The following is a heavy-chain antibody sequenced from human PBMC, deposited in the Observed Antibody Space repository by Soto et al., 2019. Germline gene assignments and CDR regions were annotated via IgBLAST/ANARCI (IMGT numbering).Heavy chain of an antibody. D-gene: IGHD3-10*01. CDR2: ITHIFGTA. J-gene: IGHJ4*02. CDR3: ASKQGTGYFDY. V-gene: IGHV1-69*06. CDR1: GGTFSSYA. Sequence: QVQLVQSGAEVKKPGSSVKVSCKASGGTFSSYAISWVRQAHGQGLEWMGGITHIFGTANYAKKFQGRGTITADKSTSTAYMELISLSSEDTAVYYCASKQGTGYFDYWGQGTLVTVSS.